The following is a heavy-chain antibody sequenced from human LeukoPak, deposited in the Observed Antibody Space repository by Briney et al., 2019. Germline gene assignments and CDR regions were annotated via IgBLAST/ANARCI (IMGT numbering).Heavy chain of an antibody. CDR2: ISYDGSDK. J-gene: IGHJ4*02. V-gene: IGHV3-30*03. Sequence: GGSLRLSCEASGFTFSSYGMHWVRQAPGGGLEWVAVISYDGSDKKYGDSAKGRFTISRDNAKNSLYLQMNNLRVEDTAVYYCAREEVKSFDNWGQGTLVTVSS. CDR3: AREEVKSFDN. CDR1: GFTFSSYG.